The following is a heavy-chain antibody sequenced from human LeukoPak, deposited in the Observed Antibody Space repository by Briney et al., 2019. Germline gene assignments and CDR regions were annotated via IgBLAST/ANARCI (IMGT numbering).Heavy chain of an antibody. CDR1: GFTFSSYA. CDR2: ISGSGGST. J-gene: IGHJ4*02. Sequence: PGGSLRLSCAASGFTFSSYAMSWVRQAPGKGLEWVSAISGSGGSTYYADSVKGRFTISRDNSKNTLYLQMNSLRAEDTAVYYCAKDGTRYGSGSYYSRRFDYWGQGTLVTVSS. V-gene: IGHV3-23*01. D-gene: IGHD3-10*01. CDR3: AKDGTRYGSGSYYSRRFDY.